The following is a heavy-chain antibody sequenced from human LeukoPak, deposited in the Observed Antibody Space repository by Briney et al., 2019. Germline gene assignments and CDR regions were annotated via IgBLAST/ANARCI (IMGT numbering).Heavy chain of an antibody. V-gene: IGHV3-21*01. Sequence: GGSLRLSCAASGFTFSSYSMNWVRRAPGKGLEWVSSISSSSSYIYYADSVKGRFTISRDNAKNSLYLQMNSLRAEDTAVYYCAREILTGYYKVYYYYYYMDVWGKGTTVTVSS. CDR3: AREILTGYYKVYYYYYYMDV. CDR2: ISSSSSYI. D-gene: IGHD3-9*01. CDR1: GFTFSSYS. J-gene: IGHJ6*03.